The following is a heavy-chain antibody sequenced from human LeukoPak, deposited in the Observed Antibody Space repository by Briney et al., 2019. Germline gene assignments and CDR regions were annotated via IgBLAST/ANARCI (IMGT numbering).Heavy chain of an antibody. V-gene: IGHV3-23*01. D-gene: IGHD3-3*01. CDR3: AKDREYDLWSGSEFDY. CDR2: ISASGDRA. Sequence: AGGSLRLSCAASGFTVSSNYMSWVRQAPGKGLEWVSGISASGDRAEYGDSVKGRFTISRDNSNDTLYLQMNSLRAVDTAVYFCAKDREYDLWSGSEFDYWGQGTRVTVSS. J-gene: IGHJ4*02. CDR1: GFTVSSNY.